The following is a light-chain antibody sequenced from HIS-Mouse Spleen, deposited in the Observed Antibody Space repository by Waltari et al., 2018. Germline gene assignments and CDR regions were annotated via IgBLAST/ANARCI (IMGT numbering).Light chain of an antibody. Sequence: SYELTQPPSVSVSPGQTARITCSGDALPKKYAYWYQQKSGQAPVLVIYEDSKRPSGPPGSFSGSSSGTMATLTISVAHVEEEADYYCYSTDSSGNHRVFGGGTKLTVL. J-gene: IGLJ2*01. V-gene: IGLV3-10*01. CDR2: EDS. CDR3: YSTDSSGNHRV. CDR1: ALPKKY.